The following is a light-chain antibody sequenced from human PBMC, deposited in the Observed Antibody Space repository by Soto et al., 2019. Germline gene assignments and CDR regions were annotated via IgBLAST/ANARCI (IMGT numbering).Light chain of an antibody. Sequence: QSALTQPPSASGSPGQSVTISCTGTSSDVGGYNYVSWYQQYPGKAPKLMIYEVSKRPSGVPDRFSGSKSGNTASLTVSGLQAEDEADYYCSSYGGSNNLVFGTGTKLTVL. CDR3: SSYGGSNNLV. J-gene: IGLJ1*01. CDR1: SSDVGGYNY. V-gene: IGLV2-8*01. CDR2: EVS.